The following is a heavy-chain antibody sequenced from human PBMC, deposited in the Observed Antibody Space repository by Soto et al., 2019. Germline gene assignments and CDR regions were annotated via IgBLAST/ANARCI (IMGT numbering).Heavy chain of an antibody. J-gene: IGHJ5*02. V-gene: IGHV1-2*02. Sequence: QVHLVQSGAEVKKPGAAVKVSCKASGYTFTGYYMHWVRQAPGQGLEWMGWINPNSGGTNYALKVQGRVTTTRDTSINTAYTELRRLRSDDTAVYYCARAGSSFSWFDPWGQGTLVTVSS. CDR3: ARAGSSFSWFDP. D-gene: IGHD2-15*01. CDR1: GYTFTGYY. CDR2: INPNSGGT.